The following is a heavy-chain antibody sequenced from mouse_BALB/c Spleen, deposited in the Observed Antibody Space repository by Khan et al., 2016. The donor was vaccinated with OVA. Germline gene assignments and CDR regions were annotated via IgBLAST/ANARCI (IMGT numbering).Heavy chain of an antibody. V-gene: IGHV1-54*01. CDR2: INPGNGNT. CDR3: ARSQLGLRFDY. CDR1: GYAFTSYL. Sequence: QVQLQQSGAELVRPGTSVKVSCKASGYAFTSYLIEWINQRPGQGLEWIGLINPGNGNTNYNEKFTGKATLTADKSSSTAYMQLSSLTSDDSAVYFCARSQLGLRFDYWGQGTTLTVSS. J-gene: IGHJ2*01. D-gene: IGHD3-1*01.